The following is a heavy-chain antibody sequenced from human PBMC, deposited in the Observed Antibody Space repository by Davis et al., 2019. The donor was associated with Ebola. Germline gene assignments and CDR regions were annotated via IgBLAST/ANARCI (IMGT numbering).Heavy chain of an antibody. CDR1: GYTFTSYA. V-gene: IGHV1-3*01. CDR3: ASLRSSSWYLGDAFDI. D-gene: IGHD6-13*01. J-gene: IGHJ3*02. Sequence: ASVKVSCKASGYTFTSYAMHWVRQAPGQRLEWMGWINAGNGNTKYSQKFQGRVTITRDTSASTAYMELSSLRSEDTAVYYCASLRSSSWYLGDAFDIWGQGTMVTVSS. CDR2: INAGNGNT.